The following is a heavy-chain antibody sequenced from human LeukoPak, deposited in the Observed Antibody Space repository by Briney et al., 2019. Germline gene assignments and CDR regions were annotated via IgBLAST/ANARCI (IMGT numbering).Heavy chain of an antibody. CDR2: ISYDGSNK. J-gene: IGHJ4*02. V-gene: IGHV3-30-3*01. D-gene: IGHD6-6*01. CDR3: ARAWSSSSLYFDY. Sequence: PGGSLRLSCAASGFTFSSYAMHWVRQAPGKGLEWVAVISYDGSNKYYADSVKGRFTISRDNSKNTLYLQMNSLRAEDTAVYYCARAWSSSSLYFDYWGQGTLVTVSS. CDR1: GFTFSSYA.